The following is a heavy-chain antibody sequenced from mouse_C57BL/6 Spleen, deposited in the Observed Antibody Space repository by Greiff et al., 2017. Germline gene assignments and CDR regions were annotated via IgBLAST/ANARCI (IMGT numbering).Heavy chain of an antibody. J-gene: IGHJ1*03. Sequence: VQLQQPGAELVRPGTSVKLSCKASGYTFTSYWMHWVKQRPGQGLEWIGVIDTSDSYTNYNQKFKGKATLTVDISSSTADMQLSSLTSEDSAVYYCARRVGGSEGYFDVWGTGTTVTVSS. V-gene: IGHV1-59*01. CDR2: IDTSDSYT. D-gene: IGHD1-1*01. CDR1: GYTFTSYW. CDR3: ARRVGGSEGYFDV.